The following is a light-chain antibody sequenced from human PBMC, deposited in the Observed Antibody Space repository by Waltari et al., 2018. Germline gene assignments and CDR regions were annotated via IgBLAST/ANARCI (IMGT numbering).Light chain of an antibody. CDR3: SSYTTTSSWV. V-gene: IGLV2-14*01. CDR1: SGDIGTYKF. J-gene: IGLJ3*02. CDR2: DVR. Sequence: QSALTQPASVSGSPGQSITLSCPGTSGDIGTYKFVSWYQPEPGRAPKLIVDDVRQRPSGVSNRVAVAKSGNTASLTISGLQAEDEADYYCSSYTTTSSWVCGGGTKLTVL.